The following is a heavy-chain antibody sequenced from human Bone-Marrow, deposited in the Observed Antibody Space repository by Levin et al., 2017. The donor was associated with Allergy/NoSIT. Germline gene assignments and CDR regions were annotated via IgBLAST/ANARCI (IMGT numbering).Heavy chain of an antibody. CDR1: GFTFSSHW. Sequence: PGESLKISCAASGFTFSSHWMSWVRQAPGKGLEWLANINQDGSIKHYVDSMKGRFTISRDNAKNSLYLQMNTLRGEDTAVYYCGRSQGHAFEIWGQGTMVTVSS. CDR2: INQDGSIK. CDR3: GRSQGHAFEI. V-gene: IGHV3-7*01. J-gene: IGHJ3*02.